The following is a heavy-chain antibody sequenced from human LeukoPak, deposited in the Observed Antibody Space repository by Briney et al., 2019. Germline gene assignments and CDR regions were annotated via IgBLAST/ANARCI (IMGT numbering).Heavy chain of an antibody. Sequence: SETLSLTCTVSGGSISSYYWSWIRQPPGKGLKWFGYVCYSGSTNYNPSLKSRVTISVDTSKNQFSLKLSSVTAADTAVYYCASNYYGSGSLDYWGQGNLVTVSS. CDR2: VCYSGST. CDR3: ASNYYGSGSLDY. CDR1: GGSISSYY. J-gene: IGHJ4*02. V-gene: IGHV4-59*08. D-gene: IGHD3-10*01.